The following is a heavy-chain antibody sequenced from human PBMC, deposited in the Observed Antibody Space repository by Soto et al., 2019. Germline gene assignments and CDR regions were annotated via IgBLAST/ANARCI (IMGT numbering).Heavy chain of an antibody. Sequence: GASVKVSCKASGGTFSSYAISWVRQAPGQGLEWMGGIIPMFGTANYAQKFQGRVTITADESTSTAYMELSSLRSEDKAVYYCETRSGYPYRYVTTDYWGQGIMVTVS. V-gene: IGHV1-69*13. J-gene: IGHJ4*02. CDR3: ETRSGYPYRYVTTDY. CDR2: IIPMFGTA. CDR1: GGTFSSYA. D-gene: IGHD3-16*02.